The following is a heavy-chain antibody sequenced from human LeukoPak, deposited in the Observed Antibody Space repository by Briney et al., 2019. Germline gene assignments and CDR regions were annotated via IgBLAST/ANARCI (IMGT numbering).Heavy chain of an antibody. V-gene: IGHV4-38-2*02. J-gene: IGHJ4*02. CDR2: IHHSGTT. Sequence: SETLSLTCAVSGSSISSGYYWGWIRKPPGKGLEWIGSIHHSGTTYYNPSLKSRVTISVDTSKSQFSLKLNSVTAADTAVYYCARDQGRYDSSGYYYYKGQGTLVTVSS. CDR3: ARDQGRYDSSGYYYY. D-gene: IGHD3-22*01. CDR1: GSSISSGYY.